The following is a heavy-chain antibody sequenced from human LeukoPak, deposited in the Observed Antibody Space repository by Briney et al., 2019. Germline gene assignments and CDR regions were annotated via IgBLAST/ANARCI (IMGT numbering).Heavy chain of an antibody. J-gene: IGHJ4*02. CDR1: GFTFSSYE. CDR3: ARGALRLFDY. Sequence: GGSLRLFYAASGFTFSSYEMNWVRQAPGKGLEGVSYISNSGSRIYNADSVKGRFTISRDSAKNSLYLQMNSLKAEDTAVYYGARGALRLFDYWGQGTLASVSS. CDR2: ISNSGSRI. D-gene: IGHD1-26*01. V-gene: IGHV3-48*03.